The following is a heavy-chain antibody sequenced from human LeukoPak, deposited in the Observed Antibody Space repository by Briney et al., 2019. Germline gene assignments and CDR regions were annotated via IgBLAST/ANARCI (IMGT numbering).Heavy chain of an antibody. Sequence: SETLSLTCTVSGDSVSSHYWGWFRQPPGTGLEWIGVVYYSGSTYYTPSLKSRVTISVDTSKNQFSLKLSSVTAADTAVYYCARQAGSYSFYYFDYWGQGTLVTVSS. CDR3: ARQAGSYSFYYFDY. CDR2: VYYSGST. CDR1: GDSVSSHY. J-gene: IGHJ4*02. D-gene: IGHD2-21*01. V-gene: IGHV4-39*01.